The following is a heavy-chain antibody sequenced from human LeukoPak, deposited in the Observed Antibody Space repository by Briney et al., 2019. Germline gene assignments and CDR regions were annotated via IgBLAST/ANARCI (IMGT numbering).Heavy chain of an antibody. CDR1: GFTFSNYD. J-gene: IGHJ4*02. Sequence: GGSLRLSCAASGFTFSNYDMYWVRQAPGKGLEWVSYISSSSTTDYYADSVKGRFTISRDDAKNSLFLQMNSLRVDDTALYYCARGTRVYDSSWYGSRFDCWGQGNLVNVSS. CDR3: ARGTRVYDSSWYGSRFDC. V-gene: IGHV3-48*01. D-gene: IGHD6-13*01. CDR2: ISSSSTTD.